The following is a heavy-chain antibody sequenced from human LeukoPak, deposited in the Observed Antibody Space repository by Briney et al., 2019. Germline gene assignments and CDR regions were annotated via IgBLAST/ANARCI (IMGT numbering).Heavy chain of an antibody. D-gene: IGHD1-26*01. Sequence: GGSLRLSCAASGFTFSSYWMGWVRQAPGKGLDWVANIKTDGSEKYYVDSVKGRFTISRDNAKNSLYLQMNSLRAEDTALYYCARDPLEWEHAFDIWGQGTMVTVSS. V-gene: IGHV3-7*01. CDR3: ARDPLEWEHAFDI. CDR1: GFTFSSYW. J-gene: IGHJ3*02. CDR2: IKTDGSEK.